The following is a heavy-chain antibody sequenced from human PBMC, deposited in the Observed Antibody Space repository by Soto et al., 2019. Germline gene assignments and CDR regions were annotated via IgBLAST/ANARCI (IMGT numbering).Heavy chain of an antibody. D-gene: IGHD4-17*01. Sequence: QVQLVESGGGVVQPGRSLRLSCAASGFTFSTFAMHWVRQAPGKGLEWVALIWYDGSKKYYADSVKGRFTISRDNSKNTLYLHMNSLRDEDTAVYYCARRSHGCGDYPCVDWGQGTLVTVSS. J-gene: IGHJ4*02. V-gene: IGHV3-33*01. CDR2: IWYDGSKK. CDR1: GFTFSTFA. CDR3: ARRSHGCGDYPCVD.